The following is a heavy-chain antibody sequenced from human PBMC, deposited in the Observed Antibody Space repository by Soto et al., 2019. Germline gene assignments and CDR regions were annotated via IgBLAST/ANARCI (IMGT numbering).Heavy chain of an antibody. D-gene: IGHD1-1*01. CDR3: ARKHGTEKFDY. CDR1: GGSISSGGYS. J-gene: IGHJ4*02. V-gene: IGHV4-30-2*01. Sequence: QLQLQESGSGLVKPSQTLSLTCAVSGGSISSGGYSWSWIRQPPGKGLEWIGYIYHSGSTYYNPSLKSRVTISVDRSNNQFSLKLSSVTAADTAVYSCARKHGTEKFDYWGQGTLVTVSS. CDR2: IYHSGST.